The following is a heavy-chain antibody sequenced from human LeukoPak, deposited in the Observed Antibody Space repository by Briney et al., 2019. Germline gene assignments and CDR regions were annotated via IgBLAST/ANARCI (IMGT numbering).Heavy chain of an antibody. V-gene: IGHV4-59*12. CDR1: GGSISSYY. J-gene: IGHJ5*02. CDR3: ARSSFRIAAAGTWFDP. Sequence: SETLSLTCTVSGGSISSYYWSWIRQPPGKGLEWIGYIYYSGSTNYNPSLKSRVTISVDTSKNQFSLKLSSVTAADTAVYYCARSSFRIAAAGTWFDPWGQGTLVTVSS. CDR2: IYYSGST. D-gene: IGHD6-13*01.